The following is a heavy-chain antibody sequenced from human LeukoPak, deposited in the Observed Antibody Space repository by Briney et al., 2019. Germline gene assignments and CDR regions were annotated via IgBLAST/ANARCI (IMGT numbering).Heavy chain of an antibody. Sequence: SETLSLTCTVSGGSISSSSYYWGWIRQPPGKGLEWIGSIYYSGSTYYNPSLKSRVTISVDTSKNQFSLKLSSVTAADTAVYYCARERSVVGATGTWGQGTLVTVSS. CDR2: IYYSGST. D-gene: IGHD1-26*01. J-gene: IGHJ5*02. CDR3: ARERSVVGATGT. V-gene: IGHV4-39*02. CDR1: GGSISSSSYY.